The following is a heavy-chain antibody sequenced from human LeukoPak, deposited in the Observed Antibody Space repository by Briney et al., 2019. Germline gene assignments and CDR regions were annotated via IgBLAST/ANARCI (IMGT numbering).Heavy chain of an antibody. J-gene: IGHJ6*03. CDR2: IYSGGST. D-gene: IGHD6-19*01. Sequence: SLRLSCAASGXTVSFNYMSWVRQAPGKGLEWISVIYSGGSTYYADSVKGRFTISRDDSKNTLYLQMNSLRAEDTAIYYCARAQWRTYSYYYMDVWGKGTTVTVSS. CDR1: GXTVSFNY. CDR3: ARAQWRTYSYYYMDV. V-gene: IGHV3-53*01.